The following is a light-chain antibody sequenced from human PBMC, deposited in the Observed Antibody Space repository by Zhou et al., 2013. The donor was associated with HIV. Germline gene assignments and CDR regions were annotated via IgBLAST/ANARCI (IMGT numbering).Light chain of an antibody. V-gene: IGKV3-20*01. CDR3: QQYGSSPIT. J-gene: IGKJ5*01. Sequence: EIVLTQSPANLSLSPGETATLSCRASQSVSRYLAWYQQKAGQAPSLLIYGASSRATGIPDRFSGSGSGTDFTLTISRLEPEDLALYYCQQYGSSPITFGQGTRLEIK. CDR1: QSVSRY. CDR2: GAS.